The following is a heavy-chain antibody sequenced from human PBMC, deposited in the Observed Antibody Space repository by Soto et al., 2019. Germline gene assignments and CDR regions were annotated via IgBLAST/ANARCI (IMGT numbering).Heavy chain of an antibody. D-gene: IGHD3-3*01. CDR3: AQPSTPLRFLEWLSSLDY. CDR1: GFTFSSYA. Sequence: EVQLLESGGGLVQPGGSLRLSCAASGFTFSSYAMSWVRQAPGKGLEWVSAISGSGGSTYYADSVKGRFTISRDNSKNTMYLQMNSLRAEDTAVYYCAQPSTPLRFLEWLSSLDYWGQGTLVTVSS. V-gene: IGHV3-23*01. CDR2: ISGSGGST. J-gene: IGHJ4*02.